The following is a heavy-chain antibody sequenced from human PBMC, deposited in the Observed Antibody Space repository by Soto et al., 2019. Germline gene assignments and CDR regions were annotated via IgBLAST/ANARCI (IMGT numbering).Heavy chain of an antibody. D-gene: IGHD2-2*01. CDR1: GGTFSSYA. CDR3: ARSQGSSSSLEIYYYYYCGMDV. CDR2: SIPISGTA. Sequence: QVQLVQSGAEVKKPGSSVKVSCKASGGTFSSYAISWVRQAPGQGLEWMGGSIPISGTANYAQKFQGRVTIHADESTSTDYMELSSLRSEDAAVYYCARSQGSSSSLEIYYYYYCGMDVWGQGTTVTVSS. J-gene: IGHJ6*02. V-gene: IGHV1-69*01.